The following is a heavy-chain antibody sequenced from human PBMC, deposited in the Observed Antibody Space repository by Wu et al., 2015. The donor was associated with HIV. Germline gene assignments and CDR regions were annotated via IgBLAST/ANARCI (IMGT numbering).Heavy chain of an antibody. CDR2: MNPNSGNT. CDR3: ARGREKVATQDAFDI. V-gene: IGHV1-8*03. Sequence: QVHLLQSGAEVKKPGASVQVSCQASGYNFTSYDINWVRQATGQGLEWMGWMNPNSGNTGYAQKFQGRVTITRNTSISTAYMELSSLRSEDTAVYYCARGREKVATQDAFDIWGQGTMVTVSS. J-gene: IGHJ3*02. CDR1: GYNFTSYD. D-gene: IGHD5-12*01.